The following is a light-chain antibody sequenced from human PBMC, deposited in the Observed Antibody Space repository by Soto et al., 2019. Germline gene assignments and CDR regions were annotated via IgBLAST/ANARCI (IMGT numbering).Light chain of an antibody. V-gene: IGKV1-39*01. CDR2: AAS. CDR1: QSISSY. Sequence: IQMTPSPSSLSASVGDRVTITCLASQSISSYLNWYQQKPGKAPKLLIYAASSLQSGVPSRFSGSGSGTDFTLTISSLQPEDFATYYCQQSYSTPLTFGGGTKVDIK. CDR3: QQSYSTPLT. J-gene: IGKJ4*01.